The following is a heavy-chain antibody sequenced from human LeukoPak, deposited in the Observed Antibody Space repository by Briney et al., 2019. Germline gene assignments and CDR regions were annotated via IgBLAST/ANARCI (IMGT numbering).Heavy chain of an antibody. CDR3: ARDNFWSETNWFDP. CDR2: IYYTGST. V-gene: IGHV4-59*13. D-gene: IGHD3-3*01. J-gene: IGHJ5*02. CDR1: AGSISSYY. Sequence: SETLSLTCTVSAGSISSYYWSWIRHPPGKGLEWIAYIYYTGSTNYNPSLKSRVTISIDTSENRFSLKLSSVTAADTAVYYCARDNFWSETNWFDPWGQGTLVTVSS.